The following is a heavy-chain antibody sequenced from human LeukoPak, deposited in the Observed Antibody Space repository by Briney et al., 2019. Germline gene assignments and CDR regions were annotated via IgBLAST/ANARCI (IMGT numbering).Heavy chain of an antibody. D-gene: IGHD6-19*01. CDR3: ARTAYSSGWHQAFDY. V-gene: IGHV4-61*02. Sequence: SETLSLTCTVSGGSISSGSYYWSWIRQPAGKGLEWIGRIYTSGSTNYNPSLKSRVTISVDTSKNQFSLKLSSVTAADTAVYYCARTAYSSGWHQAFDYWGQGTLVTVSS. J-gene: IGHJ4*02. CDR1: GGSISSGSYY. CDR2: IYTSGST.